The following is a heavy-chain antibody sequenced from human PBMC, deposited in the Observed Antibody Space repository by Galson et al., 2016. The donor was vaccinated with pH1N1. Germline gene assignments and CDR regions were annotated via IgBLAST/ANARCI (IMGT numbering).Heavy chain of an antibody. D-gene: IGHD2-2*01. Sequence: SVKVSCKASGYTFTSNAMNWVRQAPGQGLEWMGWINTNTGNPTYAQGFTGRFVFSLDTSVSMAYLQISSLKAEDTAVYYCARSYCSSTSCCGGSYYYYGMDVWGQGTTVTVSS. V-gene: IGHV7-4-1*04. CDR3: ARSYCSSTSCCGGSYYYYGMDV. J-gene: IGHJ6*02. CDR2: INTNTGNP. CDR1: GYTFTSNA.